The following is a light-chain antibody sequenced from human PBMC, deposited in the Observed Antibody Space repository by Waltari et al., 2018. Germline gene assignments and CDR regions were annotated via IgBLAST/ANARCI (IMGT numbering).Light chain of an antibody. CDR2: RDD. Sequence: QSVPTQPPSASGTPGQRVTIPCSGSNSNVGHNYVSWYQQLPGTAPKLLIYRDDQRPSWVPDRFSGSKSGTSASLAISGLRSEDEADYYCAAWDGSLSGVFGAGTKLTVL. CDR1: NSNVGHNY. V-gene: IGLV1-47*01. J-gene: IGLJ3*02. CDR3: AAWDGSLSGV.